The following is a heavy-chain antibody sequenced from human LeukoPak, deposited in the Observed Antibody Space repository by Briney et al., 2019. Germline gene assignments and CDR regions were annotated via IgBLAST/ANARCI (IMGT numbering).Heavy chain of an antibody. Sequence: GGSLRLSCAASGFTFSSYWMHWVRQAPGKGLVWVSRINSDGSSTSYADSMKGRFTISRDNPKNTLYLQMNSLRPEDTAVYYCVKEPRGYSFSFDIWGQGTMVTVSS. D-gene: IGHD5-18*01. CDR3: VKEPRGYSFSFDI. V-gene: IGHV3-74*01. CDR1: GFTFSSYW. CDR2: INSDGSST. J-gene: IGHJ3*02.